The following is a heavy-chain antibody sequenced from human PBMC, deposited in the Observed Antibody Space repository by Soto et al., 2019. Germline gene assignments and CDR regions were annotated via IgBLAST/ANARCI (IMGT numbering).Heavy chain of an antibody. V-gene: IGHV3-48*01. Sequence: GVSLRLSCAASGFTFSSYSMNWVRQAPGKGLEWVSYISSSSSTIYYADSVKGRFTISRDNAKNSLYLQMNSLRAEDTAVYYCASRLGSIFGVDYYMDVWGKGTTVTVSS. CDR1: GFTFSSYS. CDR3: ASRLGSIFGVDYYMDV. CDR2: ISSSSSTI. D-gene: IGHD3-3*01. J-gene: IGHJ6*03.